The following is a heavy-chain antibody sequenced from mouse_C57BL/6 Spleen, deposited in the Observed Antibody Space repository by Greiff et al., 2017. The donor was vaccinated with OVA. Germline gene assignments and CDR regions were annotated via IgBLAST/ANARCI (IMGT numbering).Heavy chain of an antibody. Sequence: EVQLVESGTVLARPGASVKMSCKTSGYTFTSYWMHWVKQRPGQGLEWIGAIYPGNSDTSYNQKFKGKAKLTAVTSASTAYMDLSSLTNEDSAVYYCTRGSSYDWYFDVWGTGTTVTVSS. J-gene: IGHJ1*03. CDR3: TRGSSYDWYFDV. CDR1: GYTFTSYW. CDR2: IYPGNSDT. V-gene: IGHV1-5*01. D-gene: IGHD1-1*01.